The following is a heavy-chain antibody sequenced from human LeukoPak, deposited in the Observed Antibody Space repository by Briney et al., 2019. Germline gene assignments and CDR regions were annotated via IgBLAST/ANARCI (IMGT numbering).Heavy chain of an antibody. CDR2: ISSSGSTI. J-gene: IGHJ3*02. D-gene: IGHD6-6*01. CDR3: ARAYSSSSGRDAFDS. CDR1: GFTFNSYN. Sequence: GGSLRLSCAASGFTFNSYNMNWVRQAPGKGLEWVSYISSSGSTIYYADSVKGRFTISRDSAKTSLFLQMNSLRDEDTAVYYCARAYSSSSGRDAFDSWGLGTLVTVSS. V-gene: IGHV3-48*02.